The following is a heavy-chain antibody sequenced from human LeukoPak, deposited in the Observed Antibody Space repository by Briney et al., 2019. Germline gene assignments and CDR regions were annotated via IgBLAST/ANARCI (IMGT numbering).Heavy chain of an antibody. CDR3: ARDSDYDYVWGSYRIPFGY. CDR2: IYYSGST. Sequence: PSETLSLTCTVSGGSISSYYWSWIRQPPGKGLEWIGYIYYSGSTNYNPSLKSRVTISVDTSKNQFSLKLSSVTAADTAVYYCARDSDYDYVWGSYRIPFGYWGQGTLVTVSS. V-gene: IGHV4-59*01. CDR1: GGSISSYY. J-gene: IGHJ4*02. D-gene: IGHD3-16*02.